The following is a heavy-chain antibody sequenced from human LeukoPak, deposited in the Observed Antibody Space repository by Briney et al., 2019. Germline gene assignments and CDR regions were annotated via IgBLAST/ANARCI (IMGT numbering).Heavy chain of an antibody. CDR1: GFTFSSYE. V-gene: IGHV3-49*04. J-gene: IGHJ4*02. Sequence: GGSLRLSCAASGFTFSSYEMNWVRQAPGKGLEWVGFIAGETYGGTAENAASVKGRFTISRDDSKSIAYLQMNSLKTEDTAVYYCTRDQTPYYWGQGTLVTVSS. CDR3: TRDQTPYY. CDR2: IAGETYGGTA.